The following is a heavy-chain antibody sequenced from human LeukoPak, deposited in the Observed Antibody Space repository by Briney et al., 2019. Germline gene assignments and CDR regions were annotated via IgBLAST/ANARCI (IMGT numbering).Heavy chain of an antibody. CDR1: GYTFTSYD. V-gene: IGHV1-8*03. Sequence: ASVKVSCKASGYTFTSYDINWVRQATGQGLEWMGWMNPNSGNTGYALKFQGRVTITRNTSISTAYMELRSLRSDDTAVYYCARSQTTVTTSPGYWGQGTLVTVSS. CDR2: MNPNSGNT. J-gene: IGHJ4*02. CDR3: ARSQTTVTTSPGY. D-gene: IGHD4-17*01.